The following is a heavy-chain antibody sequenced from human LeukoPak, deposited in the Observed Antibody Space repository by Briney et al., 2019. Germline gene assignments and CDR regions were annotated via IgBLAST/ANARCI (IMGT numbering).Heavy chain of an antibody. CDR2: IYPGDSDT. D-gene: IGHD2-2*01. Sequence: GESPKISRKGSGYSFTSYWIGWVRQMPGKGLEWMGIIYPGDSDTRYSPSFQGQVTISADKSISTAYLQWSSLKASDTAMYYCARSQASIGSSTSCYDPWGQGTLVTVSS. CDR3: ARSQASIGSSTSCYDP. CDR1: GYSFTSYW. J-gene: IGHJ5*02. V-gene: IGHV5-51*01.